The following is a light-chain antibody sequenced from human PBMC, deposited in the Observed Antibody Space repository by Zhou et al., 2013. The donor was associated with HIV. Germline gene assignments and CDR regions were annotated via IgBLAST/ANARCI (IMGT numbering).Light chain of an antibody. J-gene: IGKJ1*01. CDR1: QGIGSW. CDR2: ATS. V-gene: IGKV1D-16*01. Sequence: DIQMTQSPSSVSASVGDRVTITCRASQGIGSWLAWFQQKPGKAPKLLIYATSSLQSGVPSRFSGSGSGTGFTLTINSLQPDDFATYYCQHYHSYPWSFGQGTTVELK. CDR3: QHYHSYPWS.